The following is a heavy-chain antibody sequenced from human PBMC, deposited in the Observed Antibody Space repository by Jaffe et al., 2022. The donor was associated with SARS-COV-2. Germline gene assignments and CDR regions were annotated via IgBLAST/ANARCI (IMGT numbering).Heavy chain of an antibody. V-gene: IGHV4-61*02. CDR3: ARAGGSWSPFGFDP. D-gene: IGHD6-13*01. Sequence: QVQLQESGPGLVKPSQTLSLTCTVSGGSISSGSYYWSWIRQPAGKGLEWIGRIYTSGSTNYNPSLKSRVTISVDTSKNQFSLKLSSVTAADTAVYYCARAGGSWSPFGFDPWGQGTLVTVSS. J-gene: IGHJ5*02. CDR1: GGSISSGSYY. CDR2: IYTSGST.